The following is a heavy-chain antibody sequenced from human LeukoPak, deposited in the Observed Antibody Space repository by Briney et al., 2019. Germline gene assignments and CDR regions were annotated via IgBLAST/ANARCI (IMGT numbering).Heavy chain of an antibody. J-gene: IGHJ4*02. D-gene: IGHD3-10*01. V-gene: IGHV3-73*01. Sequence: GGSLKPSCAASGFTFSGSAMHWVRQASGKGLEWVGRIRSKANSYATAYAASVKGRFTISRDDSKNTAYLQMNSLKTEDTAVYYCTTHITMVRGVNDYWGQGTLVTVSS. CDR3: TTHITMVRGVNDY. CDR2: IRSKANSYAT. CDR1: GFTFSGSA.